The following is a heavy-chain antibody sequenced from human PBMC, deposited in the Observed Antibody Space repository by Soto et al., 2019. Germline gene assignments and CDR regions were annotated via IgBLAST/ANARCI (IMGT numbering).Heavy chain of an antibody. CDR1: GFTFGSYW. Sequence: GGSLRLSCAASGFTFGSYWMHWVRQAPGKGLVWVSRINSDGSSTTYADSVKGRFTISRDNAKNTLYLQMNSLRAEDTAVYYCARDNRFARNWFDPWGQGTLVTVSS. CDR2: INSDGSST. J-gene: IGHJ5*02. V-gene: IGHV3-74*01. CDR3: ARDNRFARNWFDP.